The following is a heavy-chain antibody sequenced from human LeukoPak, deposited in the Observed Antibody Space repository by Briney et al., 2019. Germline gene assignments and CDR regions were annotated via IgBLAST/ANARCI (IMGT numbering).Heavy chain of an antibody. D-gene: IGHD3-10*01. CDR2: INSDGSST. V-gene: IGHV3-74*01. CDR1: GFTFSSYW. Sequence: GGSLRLSCADSGFTFSSYWMHWVRQGPGKGLVWVSRINSDGSSTNYADSVKGRFTISRDNAKNTLYLQMNSLRVEDTAVYYCAKVAKYYYGSETYYFFEHWGQGTPVTASS. J-gene: IGHJ4*02. CDR3: AKVAKYYYGSETYYFFEH.